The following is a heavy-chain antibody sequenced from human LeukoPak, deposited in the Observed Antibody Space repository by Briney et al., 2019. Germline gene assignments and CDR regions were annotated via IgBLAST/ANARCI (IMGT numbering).Heavy chain of an antibody. CDR2: IWYGGSNK. V-gene: IGHV3-33*01. CDR3: ARDHSSGSPMVI. Sequence: GGSLGLFCAASGFTFGIYGMHGVRQAPGKGLEWVAVIWYGGSNKYYADSVKGRFTISRDNSKNTLYLQMNSLRAEDTAVYYCARDHSSGSPMVIWGQGTLVTVSS. J-gene: IGHJ4*02. D-gene: IGHD3-22*01. CDR1: GFTFGIYG.